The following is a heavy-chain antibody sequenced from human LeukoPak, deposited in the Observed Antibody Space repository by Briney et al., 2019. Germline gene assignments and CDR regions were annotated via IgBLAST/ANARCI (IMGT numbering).Heavy chain of an antibody. D-gene: IGHD2-2*01. CDR1: GFTFSSYA. J-gene: IGHJ4*02. V-gene: IGHV3-30*04. CDR2: ISYDGSNK. CDR3: ARALGSSDY. Sequence: GGSLRLSCAASGFTFSSYAMHWVRQAPGKGLEWVAVISYDGSNKYYADSVKGRFTISRDNSKNTLYLQMNSLRAEDTAVYYCARALGSSDYWGQGTLVTVSS.